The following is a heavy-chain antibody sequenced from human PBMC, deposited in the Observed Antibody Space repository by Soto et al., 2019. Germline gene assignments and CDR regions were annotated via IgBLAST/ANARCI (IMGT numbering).Heavy chain of an antibody. Sequence: PGGSLRLSCAASGFTFSSYWMSWVRQAPGKGLEWVANIKQDGSEKYYVDSVKGRFTISRDNAKNSLYLQMNSLRAEDTAVYYCARIFGPPSGYFDYWGQGTLVTVSS. V-gene: IGHV3-7*05. CDR3: ARIFGPPSGYFDY. CDR2: IKQDGSEK. J-gene: IGHJ4*02. CDR1: GFTFSSYW. D-gene: IGHD3-10*01.